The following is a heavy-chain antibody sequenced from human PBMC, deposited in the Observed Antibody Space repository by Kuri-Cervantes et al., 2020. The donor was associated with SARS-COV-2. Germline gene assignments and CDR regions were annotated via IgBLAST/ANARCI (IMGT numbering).Heavy chain of an antibody. D-gene: IGHD1-26*01. CDR1: GFTFSSYS. J-gene: IGHJ4*02. Sequence: GESLKISCAASGFTFSSYSMNWVRQAPGKGPEWVGDIRQDGSEIHYVDSVKGRFTISRDNAKNSLYLHMSSLRAEDTAIYYCATDLGGGLKWGYFDSWGQGTLVTVSS. CDR2: IRQDGSEI. V-gene: IGHV3-7*01. CDR3: ATDLGGGLKWGYFDS.